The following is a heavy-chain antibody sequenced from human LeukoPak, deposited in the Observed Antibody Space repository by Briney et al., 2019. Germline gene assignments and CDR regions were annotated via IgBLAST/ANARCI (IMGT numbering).Heavy chain of an antibody. CDR1: AGSISSYH. CDR2: IYYSGRT. Sequence: SETLSLTCTVSAGSISSYHWSWIRQPPGKGLEWIGYIYYSGRTNYNPSLKSRVTISVDTSKNQFPLKLNSVTTADTAVYYCARGGAYSSSWYGGAFDIWGQGTMVTVSS. V-gene: IGHV4-59*01. D-gene: IGHD6-13*01. J-gene: IGHJ3*02. CDR3: ARGGAYSSSWYGGAFDI.